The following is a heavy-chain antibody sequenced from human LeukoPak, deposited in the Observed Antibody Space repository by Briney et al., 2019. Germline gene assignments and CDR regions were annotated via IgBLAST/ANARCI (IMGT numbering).Heavy chain of an antibody. CDR3: ARGPYAYDSSGAFDI. CDR2: IYTSGST. J-gene: IGHJ3*02. CDR1: GVSISSYH. V-gene: IGHV4-4*07. Sequence: PSETLSLTCTVSGVSISSYHWSWIRQPAGKGLEWSGRIYTSGSTNYNPSLKSRVTMSVDTSKTQFSLKLSSVTAADTAVYFCARGPYAYDSSGAFDIWGQGTMVTASS. D-gene: IGHD3-22*01.